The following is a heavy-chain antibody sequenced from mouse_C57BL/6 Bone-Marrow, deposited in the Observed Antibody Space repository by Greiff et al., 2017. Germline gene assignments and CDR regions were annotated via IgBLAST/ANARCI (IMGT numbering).Heavy chain of an antibody. CDR1: GFTFSSYG. V-gene: IGHV5-6*01. CDR3: ARQYYGSSPFAY. D-gene: IGHD1-1*01. CDR2: ISSGGSYT. J-gene: IGHJ3*01. Sequence: EVQLVESGGDLVKPGGSLKLSCAASGFTFSSYGMSWVRQTPDKRLEWVATISSGGSYTYYPDSVKGRFTLSRDNAKNTLYLQMSSLKSEDTAMYYCARQYYGSSPFAYWGPGTLVTVSA.